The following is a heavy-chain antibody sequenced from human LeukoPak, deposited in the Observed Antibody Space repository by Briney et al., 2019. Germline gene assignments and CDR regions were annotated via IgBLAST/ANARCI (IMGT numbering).Heavy chain of an antibody. Sequence: GGSLRLSCVASGLTFSSYSMNWVRQAPGKGLEWVSYISSSSSSKYYADSVKGRFTISRDNAKNSLYLQMNSLRDEDTAVYYCATDPQGSVLRYLDWLKYWGQGTLVTVSS. CDR3: ATDPQGSVLRYLDWLKY. V-gene: IGHV3-48*02. D-gene: IGHD3-9*01. J-gene: IGHJ4*02. CDR1: GLTFSSYS. CDR2: ISSSSSSK.